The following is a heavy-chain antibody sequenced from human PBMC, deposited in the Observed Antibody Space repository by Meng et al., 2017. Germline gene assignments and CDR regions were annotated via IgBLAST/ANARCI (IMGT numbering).Heavy chain of an antibody. Sequence: GESLKISCAASGFTFSSYWMSWVRQAPGKGQECVATLRPDGTEKYFVDSVKGRFTISRDNAKNSLYLQMNSLRAEDTAVYYCARGPFWGQGTLVTVSS. V-gene: IGHV3-7*01. CDR2: LRPDGTEK. CDR3: ARGPF. J-gene: IGHJ4*02. CDR1: GFTFSSYW.